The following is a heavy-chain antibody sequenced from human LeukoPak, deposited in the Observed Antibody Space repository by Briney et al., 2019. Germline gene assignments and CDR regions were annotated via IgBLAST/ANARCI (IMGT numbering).Heavy chain of an antibody. CDR2: ISSRGNLI. D-gene: IGHD3-22*01. CDR3: ARSLMIVVPQGLDY. CDR1: GLTFSSYD. V-gene: IGHV3-48*03. J-gene: IGHJ4*02. Sequence: PGGSLRLSCEASGLTFSSYDMNWVRQAPGKGLEWGSYISSRGNLIHYADSVKGRFTFSRDNARNSLYLQMDSLRAEDTALYYCARSLMIVVPQGLDYWGQGTLVTVSS.